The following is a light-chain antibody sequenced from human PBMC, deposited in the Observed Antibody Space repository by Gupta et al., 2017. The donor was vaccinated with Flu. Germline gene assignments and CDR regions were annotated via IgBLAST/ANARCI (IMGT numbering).Light chain of an antibody. Sequence: QSALTHPRCVSVSPGPPVPISSPVTGSDVGGYTYVSWLQQHPGIAPILMIYDVRKRPSGVPDRFSCSKSNNTASLTISGLQAEDEADYYCCSDAGSYTWVFGGGTKLTVL. CDR1: GSDVGGYTY. V-gene: IGLV2-11*01. CDR2: DVR. CDR3: CSDAGSYTWV. J-gene: IGLJ2*01.